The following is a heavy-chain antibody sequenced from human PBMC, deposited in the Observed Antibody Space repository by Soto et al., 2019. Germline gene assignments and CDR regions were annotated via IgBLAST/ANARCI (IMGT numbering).Heavy chain of an antibody. CDR3: ARAPYYYDSSGYWAY. D-gene: IGHD3-22*01. Sequence: EVQLVESGGGLVKPGGSLRLSCAASGFTFSSDSMKWVRQAPGKGLEWVSSISSSSSYIYYADSVKGRFTISRDNANNSLYLQMNSLRAEDTAVYYCARAPYYYDSSGYWAYWGQGTLVTVSS. CDR2: ISSSSSYI. CDR1: GFTFSSDS. V-gene: IGHV3-21*01. J-gene: IGHJ4*02.